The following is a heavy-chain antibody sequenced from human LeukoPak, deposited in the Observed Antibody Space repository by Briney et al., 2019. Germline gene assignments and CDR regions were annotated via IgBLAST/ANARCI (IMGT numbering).Heavy chain of an antibody. CDR2: DYCGGNT. CDR1: GFSVTTDSYC. J-gene: IGHJ4*02. V-gene: IGHV4-61*01. D-gene: IGHD3-10*01. CDR3: ARDHFGSLDS. Sequence: SETLSLTCTVSGFSVTTDSYCWGWIRQPPGKGLEWIGYDYCGGNTNYDPSLKRRVTISVDTSKNQFSLTLTSVTAADTAVYFCARDHFGSLDSWGQGTLVTVPS.